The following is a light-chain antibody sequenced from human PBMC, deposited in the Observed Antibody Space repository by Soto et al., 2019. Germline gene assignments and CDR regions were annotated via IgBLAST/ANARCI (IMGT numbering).Light chain of an antibody. Sequence: EIVLTQSPGSLSLSPGERATLSCRASQSVDDKYLAWYQQKRGQAPRLLIYDAFSRATGVPDRFIGSGSGTDFTLTISRREPEDFALYYCQQSPRTFGQGTKVEIK. CDR1: QSVDDKY. J-gene: IGKJ1*01. CDR2: DAF. CDR3: QQSPRT. V-gene: IGKV3-20*01.